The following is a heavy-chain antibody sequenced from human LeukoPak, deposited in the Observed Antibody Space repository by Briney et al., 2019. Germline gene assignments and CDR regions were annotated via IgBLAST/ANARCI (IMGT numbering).Heavy chain of an antibody. Sequence: SETLSLTCTVSGGSISSSSYYWGWIRQPPGKGLEWIGSIYYSGSTYYNPSLKSRVTISVDTSKNQFSLKLSSVTAADTAVYYCATIVVPAAMPYYYHMDVWGKGTTVTVSS. CDR1: GGSISSSSYY. J-gene: IGHJ6*03. CDR2: IYYSGST. V-gene: IGHV4-39*01. D-gene: IGHD2-2*01. CDR3: ATIVVPAAMPYYYHMDV.